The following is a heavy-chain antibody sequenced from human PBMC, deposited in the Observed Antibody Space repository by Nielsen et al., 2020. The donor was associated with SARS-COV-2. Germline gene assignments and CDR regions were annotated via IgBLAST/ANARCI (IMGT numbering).Heavy chain of an antibody. D-gene: IGHD5-12*01. CDR3: ARDLYSGYGGGY. Sequence: GGSLRLSCAASGFTFSSYGMHWVRQAPGKGLEWVSSISSTSSYIYYADSVKGRFTISRDNAKNSLYLQMKSLRAEDTAVYYCARDLYSGYGGGYWGQGTLVTVSS. J-gene: IGHJ4*02. V-gene: IGHV3-21*01. CDR1: GFTFSSYG. CDR2: ISSTSSYI.